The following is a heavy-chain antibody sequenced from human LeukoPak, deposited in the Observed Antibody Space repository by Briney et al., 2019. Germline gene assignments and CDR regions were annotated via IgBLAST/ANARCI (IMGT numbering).Heavy chain of an antibody. J-gene: IGHJ6*03. D-gene: IGHD6-13*01. Sequence: PGGSLRLSCAASGFTFDDYTMHWVRQAPGKGLEWVSLISWDGGSTYYADSVKGRFTISRDNSKNSLYLQMNSLRTEDTALYYCAEESSSWTYYYYYYMDVWGKGTTVTVSS. CDR1: GFTFDDYT. CDR2: ISWDGGST. V-gene: IGHV3-43*01. CDR3: AEESSSWTYYYYYYMDV.